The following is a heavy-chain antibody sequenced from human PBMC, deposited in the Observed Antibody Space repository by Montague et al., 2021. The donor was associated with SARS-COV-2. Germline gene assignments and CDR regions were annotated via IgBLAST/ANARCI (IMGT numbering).Heavy chain of an antibody. V-gene: IGHV4-39*01. J-gene: IGHJ4*02. CDR2: VFYSGST. CDR3: GSFTDY. CDR1: GGSIYSSSYY. Sequence: SETLSLTRTVSGGSIYSSSYYWGWIRQPPGKGLEWIGNVFYSGSTYYNPSLKSRVTISVDTSKNQFSLKLNSVTAADTAVYYCGSFTDYWGQGTLVTVSS.